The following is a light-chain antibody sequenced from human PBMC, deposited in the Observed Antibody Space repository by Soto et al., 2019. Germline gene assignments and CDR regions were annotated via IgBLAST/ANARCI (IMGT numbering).Light chain of an antibody. V-gene: IGKV4-1*01. CDR3: QQYYSPWT. CDR1: QSVLHSSNNKNY. CDR2: WAS. Sequence: DSVMTQSPDSLAVSLGERATINCKSSQSVLHSSNNKNYLAWYQQKPGQPPKLLIYWASTRESGVPDRFSGSGSGTDFTLSISSLQAEDVAVYYCQQYYSPWTFGQGTKVEIK. J-gene: IGKJ1*01.